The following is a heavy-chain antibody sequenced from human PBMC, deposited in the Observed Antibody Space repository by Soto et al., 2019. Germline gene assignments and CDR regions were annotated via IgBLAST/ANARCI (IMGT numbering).Heavy chain of an antibody. V-gene: IGHV3-33*01. CDR1: GFTLSSYG. Sequence: QVQLVESGGGVVQPGRSLRLSFAASGFTLSSYGMHWVRQAPGKGLEWGAVVWYDGDKKYYADSVEVRFNISRDESKNTVYLHMSSLRGDDTGVYYCARGSAGSESVVVVPAIDFYSVATWGQGTLVSVSS. D-gene: IGHD2-15*01. CDR2: VWYDGDKK. J-gene: IGHJ5*02. CDR3: ARGSAGSESVVVVPAIDFYSVAT.